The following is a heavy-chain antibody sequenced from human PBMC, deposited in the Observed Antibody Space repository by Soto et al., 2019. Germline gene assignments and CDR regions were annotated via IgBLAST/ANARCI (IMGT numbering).Heavy chain of an antibody. Sequence: PGGSLRLSCAASGPIFTGYGMHWVRQAPGKGLEWVSYISSGGSTIYYADSVKGRFTISRDNAKNSLYLQMNSLRVEDTAVYYCASSIPTDYWGQGTLVTVSS. CDR1: GPIFTGYG. CDR3: ASSIPTDY. V-gene: IGHV3-48*01. CDR2: ISSGGSTI. J-gene: IGHJ4*02.